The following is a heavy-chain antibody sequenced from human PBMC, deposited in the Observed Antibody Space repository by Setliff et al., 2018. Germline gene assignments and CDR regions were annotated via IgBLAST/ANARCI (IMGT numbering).Heavy chain of an antibody. CDR3: ARRIKEGNHFFDY. CDR1: GFTFSQYN. J-gene: IGHJ4*01. V-gene: IGHV3-21*01. CDR2: LDGDSGHI. D-gene: IGHD2-15*01. Sequence: PGGSLRLSCAASGFTFSQYNLNWVRQAPGKRLEWVSSLDGDSGHIYYADSLRGRFTISRDNAKNSLYLQMNSLRVEDTAVYYCARRIKEGNHFFDYWGQEPWSPSPQ.